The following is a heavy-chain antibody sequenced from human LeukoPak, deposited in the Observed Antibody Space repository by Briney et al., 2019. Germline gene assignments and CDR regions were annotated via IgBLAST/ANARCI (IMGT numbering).Heavy chain of an antibody. CDR2: IYTSGST. V-gene: IGHV4-61*02. CDR1: GGSISSGSYY. D-gene: IGHD2-2*01. CDR3: ARASLIKVVPAAPGYYFDY. J-gene: IGHJ4*02. Sequence: SETLSLTCTVSGGSISSGSYYWSWIRLPAGKGLEWIGRIYTSGSTNYNPSLKSRVTISVDTSKNQFSLKLSSVTAADTAVYYCARASLIKVVPAAPGYYFDYWGQGTLVTVSS.